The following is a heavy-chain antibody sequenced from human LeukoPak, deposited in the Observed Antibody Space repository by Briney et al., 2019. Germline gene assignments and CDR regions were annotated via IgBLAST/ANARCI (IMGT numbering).Heavy chain of an antibody. CDR1: GFTFGSCA. J-gene: IGHJ4*02. CDR3: AKMGRGAATPYYYFDY. V-gene: IGHV3-23*01. Sequence: GASLRLSCAASGFTFGSCAMSWVRQAPGKGLEWVSVISGSGGGTYYADSVKGRFTISRDNSKNTLYLEMNSLRAEDTAVYYCAKMGRGAATPYYYFDYWGQGTLVTVSS. CDR2: ISGSGGGT. D-gene: IGHD1-26*01.